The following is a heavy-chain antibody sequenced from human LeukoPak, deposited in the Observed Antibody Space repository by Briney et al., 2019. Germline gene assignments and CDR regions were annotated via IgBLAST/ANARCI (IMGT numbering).Heavy chain of an antibody. CDR3: TRSSGWYNHFDY. D-gene: IGHD6-19*01. Sequence: AGGSLRLSCAASGFTFSSYEMNWVRQAPGKGLEWVSYISSSGSTIYYADSVKGRFTISRDNAKNSLYLQMNSLRTEDMALYYCTRSSGWYNHFDYWGQGTLVTVSS. CDR2: ISSSGSTI. J-gene: IGHJ4*02. CDR1: GFTFSSYE. V-gene: IGHV3-48*03.